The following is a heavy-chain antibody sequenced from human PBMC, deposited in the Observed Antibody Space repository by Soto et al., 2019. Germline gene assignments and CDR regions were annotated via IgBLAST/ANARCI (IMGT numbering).Heavy chain of an antibody. J-gene: IGHJ3*02. CDR3: ANGDENYAFWSGYYQLDAFDI. Sequence: QVQLVESGGGVVQPGRSLRLSCAASGFTFSSYGMHWVRQAPGKGLEWVAVISYDGSNKYYADSVKGRFTISRDNSKNTLYLQMNRLRAEETAVYYCANGDENYAFWSGYYQLDAFDILGQGTMVTVSS. CDR1: GFTFSSYG. D-gene: IGHD3-3*01. CDR2: ISYDGSNK. V-gene: IGHV3-30*18.